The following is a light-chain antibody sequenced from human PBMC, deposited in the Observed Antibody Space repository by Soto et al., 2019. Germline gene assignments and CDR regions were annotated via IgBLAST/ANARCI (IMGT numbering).Light chain of an antibody. CDR1: QSVSSN. Sequence: IVRTQSPATLSVSPGERVTLTWKASQSVSSNLAWYQQKPGQAPRLLIYGASTRATGIPDRCSGSGSGTELALTISSLQTEDCAVYYCQQYSDRPPLTFGGGTKVEI. J-gene: IGKJ4*01. CDR3: QQYSDRPPLT. V-gene: IGKV3-15*01. CDR2: GAS.